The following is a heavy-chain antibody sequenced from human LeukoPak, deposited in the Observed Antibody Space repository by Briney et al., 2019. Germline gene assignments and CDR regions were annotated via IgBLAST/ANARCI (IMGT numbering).Heavy chain of an antibody. Sequence: SVKVSCKASGDTFSNYALSWVRQAPGQGLEWMGGIIPIFGTANYAQKFQGRVTITADESTSTAYMELSSLRSEDTAVYYCASRYYYGSPNWFDPWGQGTLVTVSS. CDR1: GDTFSNYA. CDR2: IIPIFGTA. CDR3: ASRYYYGSPNWFDP. V-gene: IGHV1-69*13. J-gene: IGHJ5*02. D-gene: IGHD3-10*01.